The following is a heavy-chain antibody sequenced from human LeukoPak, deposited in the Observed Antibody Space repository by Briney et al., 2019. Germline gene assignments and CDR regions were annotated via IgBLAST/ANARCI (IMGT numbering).Heavy chain of an antibody. CDR3: ARHVGIAAAGTKFDY. J-gene: IGHJ4*02. CDR1: GYSFTSYW. V-gene: IGHV5-51*01. CDR2: IYPGDSDT. Sequence: GESLKISCKGSGYSFTSYWIGWVRQMPGKGLEWMGIIYPGDSDTRYSPSFQGQVTISADKSISTAYLQWSSLKASDTAMCYCARHVGIAAAGTKFDYWGQGTLVTVSS. D-gene: IGHD6-13*01.